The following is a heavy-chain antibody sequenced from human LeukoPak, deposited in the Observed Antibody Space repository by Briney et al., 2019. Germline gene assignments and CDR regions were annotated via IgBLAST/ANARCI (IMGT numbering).Heavy chain of an antibody. D-gene: IGHD6-13*01. J-gene: IGHJ6*03. Sequence: ASVKVSCKASGYTFTSYDINWVRQATGQGLEWMGWMNPNSGNTGYAQKFQGRVTITRNTSISTAYMELSSLRSEDTAVYYCARGPVMYSSSWRRTKYYYYYYMDVWGKGTTVTVSS. V-gene: IGHV1-8*03. CDR3: ARGPVMYSSSWRRTKYYYYYYMDV. CDR2: MNPNSGNT. CDR1: GYTFTSYD.